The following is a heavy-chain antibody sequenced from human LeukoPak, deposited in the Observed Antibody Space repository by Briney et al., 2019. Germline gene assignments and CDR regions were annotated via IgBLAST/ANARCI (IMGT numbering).Heavy chain of an antibody. J-gene: IGHJ5*02. Sequence: PGGSLRLSCAASGFTFSSYWMSWVRQAPGKGLEWVANIKQDGSEKYYVDSVKGRFTISRDNAKNSLYLQMNSLRAEDTAVYYCAREIDYDFWSGYTPWGQGTLVTVSS. CDR2: IKQDGSEK. CDR1: GFTFSSYW. D-gene: IGHD3-3*01. V-gene: IGHV3-7*05. CDR3: AREIDYDFWSGYTP.